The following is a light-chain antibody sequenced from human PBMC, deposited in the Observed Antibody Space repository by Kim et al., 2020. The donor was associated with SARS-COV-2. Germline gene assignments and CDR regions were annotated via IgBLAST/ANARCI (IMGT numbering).Light chain of an antibody. CDR2: GAS. Sequence: DIQMTQSPSSPSASVGDRVTITYRASQDIRNDLGWYQQNPGRAPKRLIYGASSLQIGVPSRFSDSGSGTELTLTISSVQPEDFATYCCIQHSTYPITFGQGTRMEIK. CDR1: QDIRND. J-gene: IGKJ5*01. CDR3: IQHSTYPIT. V-gene: IGKV1-17*01.